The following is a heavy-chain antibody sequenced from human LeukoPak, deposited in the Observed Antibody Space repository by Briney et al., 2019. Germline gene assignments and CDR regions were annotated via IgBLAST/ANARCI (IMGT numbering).Heavy chain of an antibody. CDR2: ISSSGSTI. CDR3: ARAKPKNMVRGLIMRRESRYYFDY. Sequence: GGSLRLSCAASGFTFSSYEMNWVRQAPGKGLEWVSYISSSGSTIYYADSVKGRFTISRDNAKNSLYLQMNSLRAEDTAVYYCARAKPKNMVRGLIMRRESRYYFDYWGQGTLVTVSS. V-gene: IGHV3-48*03. D-gene: IGHD3-10*01. CDR1: GFTFSSYE. J-gene: IGHJ4*02.